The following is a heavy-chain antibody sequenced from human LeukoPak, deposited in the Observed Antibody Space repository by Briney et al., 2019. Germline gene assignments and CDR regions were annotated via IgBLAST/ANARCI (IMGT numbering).Heavy chain of an antibody. Sequence: GSLRLSCAASGFTVSSNYMSWVRQAPGKGLEWVSVIYSGGSTYYADSVKGRFTISRDNSKNTLYPQMNSLRAEDTAVYYCARGGPSWGSNAFDIWGQGTMVTVSS. D-gene: IGHD2-2*01. V-gene: IGHV3-53*01. CDR3: ARGGPSWGSNAFDI. CDR1: GFTVSSNY. J-gene: IGHJ3*02. CDR2: IYSGGST.